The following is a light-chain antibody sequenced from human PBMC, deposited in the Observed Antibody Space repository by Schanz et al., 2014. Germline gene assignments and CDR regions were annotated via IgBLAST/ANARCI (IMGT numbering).Light chain of an antibody. Sequence: EIVMTQSPATLSVSPGERATLSCRASQSVSSNLAWYQQKRGQAPRLLIYGASNRATGIPGRFSGSGSGTEFTLTISSLQSEDFAVYYCQQYGSSPMYTFGQGTKLEIK. J-gene: IGKJ2*01. CDR3: QQYGSSPMYT. CDR2: GAS. CDR1: QSVSSN. V-gene: IGKV3-15*01.